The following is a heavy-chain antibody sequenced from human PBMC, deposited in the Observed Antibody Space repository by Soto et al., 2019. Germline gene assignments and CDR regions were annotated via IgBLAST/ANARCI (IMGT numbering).Heavy chain of an antibody. D-gene: IGHD1-26*01. CDR2: ISSSGGST. Sequence: EVQLLESGGGGVRPGGSLRLSCAASGYTFSTLAISWVPQAPGKGLEWVSGISSSGGSTYYRDSVKGRFTISRDNSKNTLYLQMNSLRAEDTAVYYCALRKTGSFFDYWGQGTLVTVSS. CDR3: ALRKTGSFFDY. V-gene: IGHV3-23*01. CDR1: GYTFSTLA. J-gene: IGHJ4*02.